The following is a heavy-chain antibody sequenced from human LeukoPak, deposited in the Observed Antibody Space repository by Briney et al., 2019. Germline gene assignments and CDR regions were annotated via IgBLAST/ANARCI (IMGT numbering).Heavy chain of an antibody. J-gene: IGHJ4*02. CDR3: ARGAYADRTGYNLDS. D-gene: IGHD5-24*01. Sequence: SKTLSLTCSVSGDPLWSYYWTWVRQPPEKGLEWIGYVFFGGQTNYNPSVKSRVTISLDTSRSQFSLNLTSVATADSAVYYCARGAYADRTGYNLDSWGQGTLVLVSS. CDR1: GDPLWSYY. V-gene: IGHV4-59*01. CDR2: VFFGGQT.